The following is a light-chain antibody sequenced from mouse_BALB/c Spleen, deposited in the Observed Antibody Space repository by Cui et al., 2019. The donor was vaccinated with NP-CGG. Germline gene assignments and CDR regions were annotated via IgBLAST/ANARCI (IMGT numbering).Light chain of an antibody. J-gene: IGLJ1*01. CDR3: ALWYSNHWV. V-gene: IGLV1*01. Sequence: QTVLTQESAPTTSPGETVTLTCRSSTGAVTTSNYANWVQEKPDHLFTGLIGGTNNRAPGVPARFSGSLIGDKAALTITGAQTGDEAIYFCALWYSNHWVFGGGTKLTVL. CDR1: TGAVTTSNY. CDR2: GTN.